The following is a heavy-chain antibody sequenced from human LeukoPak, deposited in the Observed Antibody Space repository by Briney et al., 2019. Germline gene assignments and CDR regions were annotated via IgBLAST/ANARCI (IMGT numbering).Heavy chain of an antibody. D-gene: IGHD3-3*01. CDR1: GFTFSSYW. CDR3: ARALDYDFWSGYSSSSSYYYYMDV. J-gene: IGHJ6*03. V-gene: IGHV3-7*01. Sequence: GGSLRLSCAASGFTFSSYWMSWVHQAPGKGLEWVANIKQDGSEKYYVDSVKGRFTISRDNAKNSLYLQMNSLRAEDTAVYYCARALDYDFWSGYSSSSSYYYYMDVWGKGTTVTVSS. CDR2: IKQDGSEK.